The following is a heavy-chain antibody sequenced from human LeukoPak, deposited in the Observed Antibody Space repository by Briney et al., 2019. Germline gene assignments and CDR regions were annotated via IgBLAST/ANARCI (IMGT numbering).Heavy chain of an antibody. Sequence: PGGSLRPSCAASGFTVSDYAMSCVRQAPGKGLEWVSTASYEVGKQYHAASVRGRFTVSRDNSRNTVSLQMSSLRVGDTGIYYCAKAGIGADGAGFLCEYWGQGTLVTVSS. CDR2: ASYEVGKQ. J-gene: IGHJ4*02. CDR3: AKAGIGADGAGFLCEY. V-gene: IGHV3-23*01. CDR1: GFTVSDYA. D-gene: IGHD1-1*01.